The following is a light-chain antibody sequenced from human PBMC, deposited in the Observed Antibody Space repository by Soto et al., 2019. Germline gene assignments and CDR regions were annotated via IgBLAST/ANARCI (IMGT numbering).Light chain of an antibody. Sequence: QSALAQPASVSGSPGQSITISCTGTSSDVGSYNLVSWYQQHPGKAPKLMIYEGSKRPSGVSNRFSGSKSGNTASLTISGLQVEDESDYYCCSYAGSSTHYVFGTGTKVTVL. CDR2: EGS. CDR1: SSDVGSYNL. J-gene: IGLJ1*01. CDR3: CSYAGSSTHYV. V-gene: IGLV2-23*01.